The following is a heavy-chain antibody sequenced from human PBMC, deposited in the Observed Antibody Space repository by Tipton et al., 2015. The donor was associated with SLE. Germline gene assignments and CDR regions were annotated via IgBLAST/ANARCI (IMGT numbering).Heavy chain of an antibody. CDR2: VYYSGGT. CDR1: GGSISSYY. J-gene: IGHJ4*02. Sequence: TLSLTCSVYGGSISSYYWNWIRQPPGKGLEWLGYVYYSGGTNYNPSLRSRVTISVDTSKNQFSLQLSSVTAADTAVYYCARDTGPLTGPDYWGQGTLVTVSS. D-gene: IGHD3-9*01. V-gene: IGHV4-59*12. CDR3: ARDTGPLTGPDY.